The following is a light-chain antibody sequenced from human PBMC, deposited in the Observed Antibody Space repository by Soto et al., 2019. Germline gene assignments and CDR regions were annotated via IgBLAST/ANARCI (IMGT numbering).Light chain of an antibody. CDR3: QQYNNWPQT. J-gene: IGKJ1*01. CDR1: QSVSSY. CDR2: DAS. V-gene: IGKV3-11*01. Sequence: EIVLTQSPATLSLSPGERATLSCRASQSVSSYLAWYQQKPGQAPRLLIYDASNRATGIPARFSGSGPGTDFTLTISSLEPEDFAEYHCQQYNNWPQTFGQGTKVDIK.